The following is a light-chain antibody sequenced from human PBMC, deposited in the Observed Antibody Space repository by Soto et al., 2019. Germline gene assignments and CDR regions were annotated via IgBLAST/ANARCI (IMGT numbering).Light chain of an antibody. V-gene: IGLV2-14*01. J-gene: IGLJ2*01. CDR1: SNDVGSYNY. Sequence: QSVLTQPASVSGSPGQSITVSCTGTSNDVGSYNYVSWYQQHPGKAPKLMIYEVSYRPSGVSDRFSGSKTGNTASLTISGLHPEDEATCYCSSFTRNSALEVLFGGGTKLTVL. CDR2: EVS. CDR3: SSFTRNSALEVL.